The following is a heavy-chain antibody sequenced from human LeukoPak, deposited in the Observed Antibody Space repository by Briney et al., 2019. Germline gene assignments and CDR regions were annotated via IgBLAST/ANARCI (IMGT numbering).Heavy chain of an antibody. CDR2: INHSGST. Sequence: KPSETLSLTCAVYGGSFSGYYWSWIRQPPGKGLEWIGEINHSGSTNYNPSLKSRVTISVDTSKNQFSLKLSSVTAADTAVYYCARGSGYYRFFDYWGQGTLVTVSS. CDR1: GGSFSGYY. J-gene: IGHJ4*02. CDR3: ARGSGYYRFFDY. D-gene: IGHD3-22*01. V-gene: IGHV4-34*01.